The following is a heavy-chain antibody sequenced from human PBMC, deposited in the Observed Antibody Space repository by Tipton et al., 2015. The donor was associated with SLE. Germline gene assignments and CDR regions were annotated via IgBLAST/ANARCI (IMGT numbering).Heavy chain of an antibody. V-gene: IGHV4-59*12. Sequence: TLSLTCTVSGGSISGYYWSWIRQPPGKELEWIGYMYYSGSTNYNPSLKSRVTISVDTSKNQFPLKLSSVTAADTAVYYCAREGCSSTSCYGYYYMDVWGKGTTVTVSS. CDR2: MYYSGST. CDR1: GGSISGYY. CDR3: AREGCSSTSCYGYYYMDV. J-gene: IGHJ6*03. D-gene: IGHD2-2*01.